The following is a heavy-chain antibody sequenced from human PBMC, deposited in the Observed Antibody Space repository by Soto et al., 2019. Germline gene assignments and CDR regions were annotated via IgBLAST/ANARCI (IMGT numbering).Heavy chain of an antibody. CDR2: IIPIFGTA. CDR3: ARTGSIAAAGYYYYGMDV. D-gene: IGHD6-13*01. V-gene: IGHV1-69*06. Sequence: QVQLVQSGAEVKKPGSSVKVSCKASGGSFSSYAISWVRQAPGQGLEWMGGIIPIFGTANYAQKFQGRVTITADKFTSTAYMGGSSLRSEDTAVYYCARTGSIAAAGYYYYGMDVWGQGTTVTVSS. CDR1: GGSFSSYA. J-gene: IGHJ6*02.